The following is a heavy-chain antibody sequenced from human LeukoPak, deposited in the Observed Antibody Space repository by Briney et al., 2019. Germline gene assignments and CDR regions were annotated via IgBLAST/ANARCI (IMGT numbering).Heavy chain of an antibody. CDR1: GFTFSSYW. CDR3: ARDQGWQQFDY. Sequence: GSLRLSCAASGFTFSSYWMSWVRQAPGKGLERVANINKDGSEKYYVDSVKGRFTISRDNAKNSLYLQMNSLRAEDTVVYYCARDQGWQQFDYWGQGTLVTVSS. J-gene: IGHJ4*02. V-gene: IGHV3-7*05. D-gene: IGHD4-23*01. CDR2: INKDGSEK.